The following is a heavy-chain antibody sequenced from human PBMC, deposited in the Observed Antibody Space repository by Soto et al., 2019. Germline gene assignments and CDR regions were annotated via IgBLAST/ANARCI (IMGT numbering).Heavy chain of an antibody. Sequence: ASETLSLTCTVSGGSISSSSYYWGWIRQPPGKGLEWIGSIYYSGSTYYNPSLKSRVTMSVDTSKNQFSLKLSSVTAADTAVYYCARQPLLRSSSGRGIVVVAATRPQNWFDPWGQGTLVTVSS. CDR1: GGSISSSSYY. CDR2: IYYSGST. V-gene: IGHV4-39*01. CDR3: ARQPLLRSSSGRGIVVVAATRPQNWFDP. D-gene: IGHD2-15*01. J-gene: IGHJ5*02.